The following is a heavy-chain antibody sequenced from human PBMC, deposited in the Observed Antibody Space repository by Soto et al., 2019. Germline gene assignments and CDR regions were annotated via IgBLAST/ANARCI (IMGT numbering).Heavy chain of an antibody. Sequence: QVQLQESCPGLVKPSQTLSLTCTVSGGSISSGEYYWSWIRQHPGKGLEWIGYIYHSGTTYYNPSLTSRVTISVDTSKNQFSQKLTSVTAADPAVYDCARVRGNQLLGWFDPWGQGTRVTVSS. CDR2: IYHSGTT. CDR1: GGSISSGEYY. V-gene: IGHV4-31*03. J-gene: IGHJ5*02. D-gene: IGHD2-2*01. CDR3: ARVRGNQLLGWFDP.